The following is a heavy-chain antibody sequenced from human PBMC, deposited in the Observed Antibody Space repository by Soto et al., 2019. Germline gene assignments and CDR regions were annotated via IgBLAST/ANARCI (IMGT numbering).Heavy chain of an antibody. D-gene: IGHD5-12*01. Sequence: ASVKVSCKASGYTFISYDINWVRQATGQGLEWMGWMNPNSGNTGYAQKFQGRVTMTRDNSINTAYMELSSLTSDDTAVYYCVGEAGIAIGYDYIGYWGQGTRVTVSS. CDR3: VGEAGIAIGYDYIGY. CDR1: GYTFISYD. V-gene: IGHV1-8*01. CDR2: MNPNSGNT. J-gene: IGHJ4*02.